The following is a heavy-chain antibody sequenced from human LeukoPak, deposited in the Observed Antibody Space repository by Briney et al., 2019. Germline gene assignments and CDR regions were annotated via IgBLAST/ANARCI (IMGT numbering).Heavy chain of an antibody. V-gene: IGHV4-4*07. D-gene: IGHD5-24*01. CDR1: GGSISSYY. CDR2: FYASGSP. Sequence: SETLSLTCTVSGGSISSYYWSWIWQPAGKELEWLGRFYASGSPIYNPSLNSRVTMSLDTSKNQFSLRLNSVTAADTAVYYCARQRDGWLFDYWGQGTLVTVSS. J-gene: IGHJ4*02. CDR3: ARQRDGWLFDY.